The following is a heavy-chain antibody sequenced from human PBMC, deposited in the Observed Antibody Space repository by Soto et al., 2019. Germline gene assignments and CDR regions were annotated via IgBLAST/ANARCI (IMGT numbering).Heavy chain of an antibody. CDR1: GFTFSSYG. J-gene: IGHJ3*02. V-gene: IGHV3-33*01. D-gene: IGHD5-12*01. CDR3: ARDEGYGDELAFDI. CDR2: IWYDGSNT. Sequence: VQLVESGGGVVQPGRSLRLSCAASGFTFSSYGMHWVRQAPGKGLEWVAVIWYDGSNTYYADSVKGRFTISRDNCKNTLYLKMNSLRAEDTAVYYCARDEGYGDELAFDIWGQGTMVTVSS.